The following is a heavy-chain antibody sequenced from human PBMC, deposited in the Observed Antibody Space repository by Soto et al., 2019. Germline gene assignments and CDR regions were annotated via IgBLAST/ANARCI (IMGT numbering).Heavy chain of an antibody. J-gene: IGHJ6*02. CDR2: IIPIFGTA. V-gene: IGHV1-69*01. D-gene: IGHD5-12*01. CDR3: AMRDGYNHPEGMDV. CDR1: GGTFSSYA. Sequence: QVQLVQSGAEVKKPGSSVKVSCKASGGTFSSYAISWVRQAPGQGLEWMGGIIPIFGTANYAQKFQGRVRITADESTSTAYMALSSLRSEDTLVYYCAMRDGYNHPEGMDVWGQGTTVTVSS.